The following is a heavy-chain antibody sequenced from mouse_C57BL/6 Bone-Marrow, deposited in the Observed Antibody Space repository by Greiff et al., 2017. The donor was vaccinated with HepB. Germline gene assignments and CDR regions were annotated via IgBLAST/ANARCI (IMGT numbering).Heavy chain of an antibody. CDR1: GYAFSSSW. CDR2: IYPGDGDT. D-gene: IGHD1-1*01. CDR3: ARNVYYGSSYGGGFAY. J-gene: IGHJ3*01. V-gene: IGHV1-82*01. Sequence: QVQLQQSGPELVKPGASVKISCKASGYAFSSSWMNWVKQRPGKGLEWIGRIYPGDGDTNYNGKFKGKATLTADKSSSTAYMQLSSLTSEDSAVYFCARNVYYGSSYGGGFAYWGQGTLVTVSA.